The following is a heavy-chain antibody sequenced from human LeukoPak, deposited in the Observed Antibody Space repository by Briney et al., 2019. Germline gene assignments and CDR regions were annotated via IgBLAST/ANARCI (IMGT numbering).Heavy chain of an antibody. CDR1: GFSVSSNY. CDR2: LYPGGST. V-gene: IGHV3-53*01. Sequence: PGGSLSLSCVTSGFSVSSNYMSWVRPAPGKGLELVSVLYPGGSTYYADSVKGRFTISRDNSKNTLYLQMDSLRAEDTAVYYCARRSCSDSICYKEYFLVYWGQGTLVAVSS. J-gene: IGHJ4*02. CDR3: ARRSCSDSICYKEYFLVY. D-gene: IGHD2-15*01.